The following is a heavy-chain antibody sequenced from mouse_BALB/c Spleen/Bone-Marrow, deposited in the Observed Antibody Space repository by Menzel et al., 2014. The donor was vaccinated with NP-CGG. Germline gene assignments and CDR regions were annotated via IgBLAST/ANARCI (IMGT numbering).Heavy chain of an antibody. CDR3: ARYGNYFDY. J-gene: IGHJ2*01. CDR1: GISITTGNYR. Sequence: EVHLVESGPGLVKPSQTVSLTCTVTGISITTGNYRWSRIRQFPGNKLEWIGYIYYSGTITYNPSLTSRTTITRDTSKNQFFLEMNSLTAEDTATYYCARYGNYFDYWGQGTTLTVSS. D-gene: IGHD2-1*01. CDR2: IYYSGTI. V-gene: IGHV3-5*02.